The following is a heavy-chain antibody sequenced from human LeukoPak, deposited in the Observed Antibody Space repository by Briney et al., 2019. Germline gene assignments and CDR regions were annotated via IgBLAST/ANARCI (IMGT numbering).Heavy chain of an antibody. CDR2: VNRDGSET. V-gene: IGHV3-7*03. CDR3: ARNNGMDV. J-gene: IGHJ6*02. Sequence: GSLRLSCAASGFTLINHWMTWVRQVPGRGPEWVANVNRDGSETYYLDSVKGRFTISKDNAKNSLYLQMNSLRAEDTALYHCARNNGMDVWGQGTTVIVSS. CDR1: GFTLINHW.